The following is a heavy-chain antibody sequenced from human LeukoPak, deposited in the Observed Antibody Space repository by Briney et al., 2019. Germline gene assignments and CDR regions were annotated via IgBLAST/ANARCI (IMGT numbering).Heavy chain of an antibody. D-gene: IGHD3-22*01. CDR3: ARYTRNSSGYYYMDY. V-gene: IGHV3-21*04. CDR1: GFTFTNYN. CDR2: ITSDGRYI. Sequence: PGGSLRLSCAASGFTFTNYNMNWVRQAPGKGLEWVSSITSDGRYIYYGDSVKGRFTISRDNAKNSLYLQMNSLRAEDTAVYYCARYTRNSSGYYYMDYWGQGTLVTVSS. J-gene: IGHJ4*02.